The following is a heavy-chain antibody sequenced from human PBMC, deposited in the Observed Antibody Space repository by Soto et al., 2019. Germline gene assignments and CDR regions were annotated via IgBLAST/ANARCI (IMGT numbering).Heavy chain of an antibody. CDR1: GGTFSSYA. J-gene: IGHJ6*02. CDR3: ARVGGYCSSTSCYPYYYYGMDV. Sequence: QVQLVQSGAEVKKPGSSVKVSCKASGGTFSSYAISWVRQAPGQGLEWMGGIIPIFGTANYAQKFQGRVTITADEATSTAYMALSSLRSEDTAVYYCARVGGYCSSTSCYPYYYYGMDVWGQGTTVTVSS. V-gene: IGHV1-69*01. CDR2: IIPIFGTA. D-gene: IGHD2-2*01.